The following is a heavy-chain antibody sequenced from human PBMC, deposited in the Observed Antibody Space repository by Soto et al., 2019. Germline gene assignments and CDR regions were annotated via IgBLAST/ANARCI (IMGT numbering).Heavy chain of an antibody. CDR1: GGSISSSSYY. CDR3: ARQTGTTFFG. Sequence: SETLSLTCTVSGGSISSSSYYWGWIRQPPGKGLEWIGSIYYSGSTYYNLSLKSRVTISVDTSKNQFSLKLSSVTAADTAVYYCARQTGTTFFGWGQGTLVTVSS. J-gene: IGHJ4*02. CDR2: IYYSGST. D-gene: IGHD1-1*01. V-gene: IGHV4-39*01.